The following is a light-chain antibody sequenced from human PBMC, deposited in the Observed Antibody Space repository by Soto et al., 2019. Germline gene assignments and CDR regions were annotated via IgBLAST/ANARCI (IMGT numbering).Light chain of an antibody. Sequence: DVQLTQSPSFLSASVGDRVTITCRASQGMSNSVAWYQLKPGQAPKILTYTASTSQSGVPSRFSGSESGTDFTLTISSLQPEDFATYYCQHLNSYPRTFGQGTKVDIK. CDR3: QHLNSYPRT. V-gene: IGKV1-9*01. J-gene: IGKJ1*01. CDR2: TAS. CDR1: QGMSNS.